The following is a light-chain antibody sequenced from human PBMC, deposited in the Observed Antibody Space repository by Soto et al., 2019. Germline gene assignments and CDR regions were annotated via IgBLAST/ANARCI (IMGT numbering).Light chain of an antibody. CDR3: QQYNTYSSLT. CDR2: DAS. V-gene: IGKV1-5*01. CDR1: HSISRW. J-gene: IGKJ4*01. Sequence: DIKMTQSPSTLSASVGDRVTITCRASHSISRWLAWYQQKLGRAPRLLIYDASSLESGVPSRFSGSGYGTEFTLTISSLQPDDFATYYCQQYNTYSSLTFGGGTKVDIK.